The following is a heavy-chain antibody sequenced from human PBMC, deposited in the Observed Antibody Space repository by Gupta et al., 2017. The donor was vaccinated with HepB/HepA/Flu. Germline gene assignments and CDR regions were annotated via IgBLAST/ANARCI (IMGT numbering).Heavy chain of an antibody. V-gene: IGHV4-59*02. Sequence: QVQLQESGPGLVKPSETLSLTCNASGLSVNKWYWSWIRQPPGKGLGWIGFIYYSSTTHYNPSLKSRVNIAADTAKNQMSLKMTSGTAEDTAIYFWATGGLGGYGSFSYDYRDYWGRGTTVTVSS. CDR2: IYYSSTT. D-gene: IGHD5-12*01. CDR3: ATGGLGGYGSFSYDYRDY. CDR1: GLSVNKWY. J-gene: IGHJ6*03.